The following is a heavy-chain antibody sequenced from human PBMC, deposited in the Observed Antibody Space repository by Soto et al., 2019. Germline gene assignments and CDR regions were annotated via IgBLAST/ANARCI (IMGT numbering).Heavy chain of an antibody. V-gene: IGHV3-7*01. J-gene: IGHJ5*01. CDR2: IKQDGSEK. CDR3: ARYIGRTNQGVNWFDS. D-gene: IGHD1-7*01. CDR1: AFTFSSYW. Sequence: EVQLVESGGGLVQPGGSLRLSCAASAFTFSSYWMSWVRQAPGKGLECVANIKQDGSEKYYVDSVKGRFTISRDNSKNSLYLQMNGLRAEDNAVSYCARYIGRTNQGVNWFDSWGQGTLVTVSS.